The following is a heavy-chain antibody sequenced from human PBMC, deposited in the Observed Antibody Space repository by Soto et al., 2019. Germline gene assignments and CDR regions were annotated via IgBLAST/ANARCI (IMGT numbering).Heavy chain of an antibody. Sequence: VGSLRLSCVASGFTFSVTSMSWVRQAPGKGLEWVASIRQDVSQKFYVDSAKGRFTISRDNAMNSLYLQMNSLRAEDTAMYYCTRGYSSSPDWFDPWGQGTLVTVSS. J-gene: IGHJ5*02. V-gene: IGHV3-7*03. CDR2: IRQDVSQK. D-gene: IGHD6-6*01. CDR3: TRGYSSSPDWFDP. CDR1: GFTFSVTS.